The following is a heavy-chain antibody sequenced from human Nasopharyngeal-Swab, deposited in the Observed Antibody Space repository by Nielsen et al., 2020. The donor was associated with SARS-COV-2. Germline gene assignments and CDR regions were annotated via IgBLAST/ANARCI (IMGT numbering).Heavy chain of an antibody. Sequence: SETLSLTCAVYGGSFSGYYWSWIRQSPGKGLEWIGEINHSGSINYNLSLKSRVTISVETSKNQLSLKLSSVTAADTAVYYCARGRGITVTTPSPVFDYWGQGTLVTVSS. D-gene: IGHD1-20*01. CDR2: INHSGSI. J-gene: IGHJ4*02. CDR3: ARGRGITVTTPSPVFDY. V-gene: IGHV4-34*01. CDR1: GGSFSGYY.